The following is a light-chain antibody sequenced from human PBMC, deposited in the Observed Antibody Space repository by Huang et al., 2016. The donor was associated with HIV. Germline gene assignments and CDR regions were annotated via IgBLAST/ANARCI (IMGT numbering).Light chain of an antibody. V-gene: IGKV3-20*01. CDR2: RTS. J-gene: IGKJ1*01. Sequence: VLTQSPGTLSLSPGERATLSCRASQYVSTTYLAWYQQKPGQAPRRLMYRTSTRPTGIPDRFRGSGSGTDFTLTISALEPEDFAVYYCQQYGSLVWTFGQGTRVEAK. CDR1: QYVSTTY. CDR3: QQYGSLVWT.